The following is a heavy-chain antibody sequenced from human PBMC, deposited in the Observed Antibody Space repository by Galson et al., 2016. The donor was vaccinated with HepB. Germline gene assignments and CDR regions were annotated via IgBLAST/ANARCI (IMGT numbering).Heavy chain of an antibody. CDR1: RGSLTNMY. V-gene: IGHV4-59*12. D-gene: IGHD2-2*01. CDR2: IYYTGNT. Sequence: SETLSLTCTVSRGSLTNMYWSWIRQPPGKGLEWIGHIYYTGNTNYNPSLKSRADMSVDASKNQFSLRLSSVTAADTAVYYCARGSQLLDYWGRGTLVTVAS. CDR3: ARGSQLLDY. J-gene: IGHJ4*02.